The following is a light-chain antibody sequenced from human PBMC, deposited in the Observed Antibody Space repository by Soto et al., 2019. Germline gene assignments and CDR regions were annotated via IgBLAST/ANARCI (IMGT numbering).Light chain of an antibody. V-gene: IGKV3-20*01. CDR2: GAS. CDR1: QTVSSTY. Sequence: EIVLTQSPGTLSLSPGERATLSCRASQTVSSTYLAWHQQTPGQAPRLLIYGASSRATGIPDRFSGSGSGTDFTLTISRLEPEDFAVYYCQQYQSIPFTFGPGTKVHI. CDR3: QQYQSIPFT. J-gene: IGKJ3*01.